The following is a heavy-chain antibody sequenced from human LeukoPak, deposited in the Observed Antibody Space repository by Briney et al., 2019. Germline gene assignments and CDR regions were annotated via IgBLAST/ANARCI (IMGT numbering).Heavy chain of an antibody. J-gene: IGHJ3*02. CDR1: GYTFTSYG. D-gene: IGHD4-23*01. CDR2: ISAYNGNT. V-gene: IGHV1-18*01. CDR3: ARWAVTTVVTGAFDI. Sequence: GASVNVSFKASGYTFTSYGISWLRQAPGQGLEWMGWISAYNGNTNYVQKLQGRVTMTPDTSTRTAYMALRRLRSDDTAVYYCARWAVTTVVTGAFDIWGQGTMVIVSS.